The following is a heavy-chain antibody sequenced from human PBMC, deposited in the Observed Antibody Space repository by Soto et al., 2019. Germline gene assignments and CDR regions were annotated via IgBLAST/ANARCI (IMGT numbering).Heavy chain of an antibody. Sequence: EVQLLESGGGLVQPGGSLRLSCAASGFTFRAFSMSWVRQPPGKGLEWVSGISGSGGSTYYADSVKGRFTISRDSSSNTLYLQMSSLRAEDTAVYYCAKSRGDSWYLYYYDYWGQGTLVTVSS. CDR3: AKSRGDSWYLYYYDY. D-gene: IGHD5-12*01. V-gene: IGHV3-23*01. CDR2: ISGSGGST. CDR1: GFTFRAFS. J-gene: IGHJ4*02.